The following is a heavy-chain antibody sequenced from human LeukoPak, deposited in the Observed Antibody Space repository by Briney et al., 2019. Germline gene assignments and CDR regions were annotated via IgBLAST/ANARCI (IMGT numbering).Heavy chain of an antibody. J-gene: IGHJ4*02. Sequence: PGGSLRLSCAASGFSFRDYDMHWVRQAPGKGLEWVAALIYDGSNKYYADSVKGRFTISRDNSKNTLYLQMNSLRVEDTSVYHCAKGGDFWGDKPPLGFWGQGPLVTVSS. CDR2: LIYDGSNK. D-gene: IGHD3-3*01. CDR3: AKGGDFWGDKPPLGF. CDR1: GFSFRDYD. V-gene: IGHV3-33*05.